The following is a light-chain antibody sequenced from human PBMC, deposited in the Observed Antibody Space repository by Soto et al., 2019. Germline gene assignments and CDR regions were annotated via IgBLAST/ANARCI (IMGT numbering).Light chain of an antibody. CDR1: SSNIGAVYD. CDR3: QSYDSSLSGVV. V-gene: IGLV1-40*01. J-gene: IGLJ2*01. CDR2: GNS. Sequence: QSVLTQPHSVSGAPGQRVTISCTGSSSNIGAVYDVHWYQQLPGTAPKLLIYGNSNRPSGVPDRFSGSKSGTSASLAITGLQAEDEADYYCQSYDSSLSGVVFGGGTKLTVL.